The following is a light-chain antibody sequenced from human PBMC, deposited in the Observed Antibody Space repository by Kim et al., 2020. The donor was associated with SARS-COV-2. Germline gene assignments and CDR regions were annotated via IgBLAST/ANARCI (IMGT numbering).Light chain of an antibody. CDR1: QDIRND. V-gene: IGKV1-17*01. CDR2: GAS. CDR3: LQHNTYPIT. J-gene: IGKJ5*01. Sequence: DIQMTQSPSSLSASVGDRVTITCRPSQDIRNDLGWYQQNPGRAPKRLIYGASSLQSGVPSRFSGSGSGTEFTLTSSSLQPEDFATYFCLQHNTYPITFGQGTRLEIK.